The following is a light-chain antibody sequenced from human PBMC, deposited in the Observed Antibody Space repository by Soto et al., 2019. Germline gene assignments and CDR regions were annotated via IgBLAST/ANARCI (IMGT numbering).Light chain of an antibody. CDR3: SSYTSSTTLI. Sequence: QSVLTQPASVSGSPGQSITISCTGTSSDVGGYNYVSWYQQHPGKVPKLMIYEVSNRPPGISNRFSGSKSGNTASLTISGLQADDEADYYCSSYTSSTTLIFGGGTKLTVL. V-gene: IGLV2-14*01. CDR2: EVS. CDR1: SSDVGGYNY. J-gene: IGLJ2*01.